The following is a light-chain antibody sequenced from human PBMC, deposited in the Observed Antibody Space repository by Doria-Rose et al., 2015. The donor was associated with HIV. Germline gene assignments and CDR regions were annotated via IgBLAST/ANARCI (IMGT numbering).Light chain of an antibody. Sequence: IQMTQSPSSFSASTGDRVTITCRASQGISSYLAWYQQKPGKAPNPLIYAASTLQSGVPSRFGGSGSGTDFTLTISCLQSEDFATYYCQQYYSYPRAFGQGTRLEIK. CDR3: QQYYSYPRA. J-gene: IGKJ5*01. CDR1: QGISSY. V-gene: IGKV1-8*01. CDR2: AAS.